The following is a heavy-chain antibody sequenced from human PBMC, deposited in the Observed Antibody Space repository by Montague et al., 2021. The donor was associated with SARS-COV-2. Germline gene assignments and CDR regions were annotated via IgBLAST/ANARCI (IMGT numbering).Heavy chain of an antibody. CDR2: ITRNGDST. J-gene: IGHJ5*02. CDR1: GFTFDDYG. D-gene: IGHD1-1*01. Sequence: SLRLSCAASGFTFDDYGMSWVRQAPGKGLEWVSGITRNGDSTGYGDSMKGRFTISRDNPKNYLYLQMNSLTAEDTALYYCSRGYKFGPSDLWGRGTLITVSS. CDR3: SRGYKFGPSDL. V-gene: IGHV3-20*04.